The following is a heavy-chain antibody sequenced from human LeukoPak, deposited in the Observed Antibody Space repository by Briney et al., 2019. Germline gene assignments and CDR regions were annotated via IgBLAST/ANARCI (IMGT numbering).Heavy chain of an antibody. V-gene: IGHV3-23*01. D-gene: IGHD6-13*01. CDR3: VRGAYSSSWLNFDY. CDR2: ISFSGGSS. J-gene: IGHJ4*02. Sequence: GGSLRLSCAASGFTFSNYAMSWVRQAPGKGLEWVSVISFSGGSSYYADSVKGRFTISRDNSKNTLYLQMNSLRAEDTAVYYCVRGAYSSSWLNFDYWGQGTLVTVSS. CDR1: GFTFSNYA.